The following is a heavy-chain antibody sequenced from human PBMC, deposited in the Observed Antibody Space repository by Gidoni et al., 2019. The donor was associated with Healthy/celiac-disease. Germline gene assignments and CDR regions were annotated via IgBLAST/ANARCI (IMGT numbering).Heavy chain of an antibody. V-gene: IGHV3-9*01. CDR2: ISWNSGSI. CDR1: GFTFSAYA. CDR3: AKDNCSSTSCTIGGSFDP. J-gene: IGHJ5*02. D-gene: IGHD2-2*01. Sequence: EVPLVASGGGLVQPGRSLRLSCAASGFTFSAYAMHWVRQAPGKGLEWVSGISWNSGSIGYADSVKGRFTISRDNAKNSLYLQMNSLRAEDTALYYCAKDNCSSTSCTIGGSFDPWGQGTLVTVSS.